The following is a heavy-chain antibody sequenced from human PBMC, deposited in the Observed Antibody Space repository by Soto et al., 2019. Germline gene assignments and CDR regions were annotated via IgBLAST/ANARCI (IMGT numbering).Heavy chain of an antibody. CDR2: ISWNSGSI. CDR1: GFTFDDYA. D-gene: IGHD3-10*01. J-gene: IGHJ4*02. Sequence: PGGSLRLSCAASGFTFDDYAMHWVRQAPGKGLEWVSGISWNSGSIGYADSVKGRFTISRDNAKNSLYLQMNSLRAEDTALYYCAKENGPEWGVPDYWGQGTLVTVSS. CDR3: AKENGPEWGVPDY. V-gene: IGHV3-9*01.